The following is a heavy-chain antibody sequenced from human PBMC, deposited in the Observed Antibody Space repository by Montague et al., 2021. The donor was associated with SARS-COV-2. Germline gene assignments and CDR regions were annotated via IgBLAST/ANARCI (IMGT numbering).Heavy chain of an antibody. V-gene: IGHV3-23*01. CDR3: AKEDSGGFYPDY. CDR1: GFTFNNFA. D-gene: IGHD3-22*01. J-gene: IGHJ4*02. CDR2: ISGGGSTT. Sequence: SLRLSCAASGFTFNNFAMTWVRQAPGKGLKWVSAISGGGSTTHYADSVKGRFTISRDNSKNTLYLQMSSLRAEDTAIYYCAKEDSGGFYPDYWGQGTLVTVSS.